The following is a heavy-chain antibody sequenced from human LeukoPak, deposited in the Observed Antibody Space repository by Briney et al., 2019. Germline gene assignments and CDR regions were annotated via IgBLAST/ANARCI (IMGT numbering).Heavy chain of an antibody. J-gene: IGHJ4*02. CDR1: GGSISSYY. D-gene: IGHD3-22*01. V-gene: IGHV4-59*12. CDR3: ASSYYYDSSGYYPFDY. Sequence: SETLSLTCTVSGGSISSYYWSWIRQPPGKGLEWIGYIYYSGTTNYNPSLKSRVTISVDTSKNQFSLKLSSVTAADTAVYYCASSYYYDSSGYYPFDYWGQGTLVTVSS. CDR2: IYYSGTT.